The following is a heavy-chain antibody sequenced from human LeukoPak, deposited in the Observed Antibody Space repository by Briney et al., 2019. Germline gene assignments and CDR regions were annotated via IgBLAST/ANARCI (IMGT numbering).Heavy chain of an antibody. D-gene: IGHD3-22*01. CDR3: ARLYDSSGYFDY. CDR1: GFTFSSYA. J-gene: IGHJ4*02. V-gene: IGHV3-30-3*01. CDR2: ISYDGSNK. Sequence: GGSLRLSCAPSGFTFSSYAMHWVRQAPGKGLEWVAVISYDGSNKYYADSVKGRFTISRDNSKNTLYLQMNSLRAEDTAVYYCARLYDSSGYFDYWGQGTLVTVSS.